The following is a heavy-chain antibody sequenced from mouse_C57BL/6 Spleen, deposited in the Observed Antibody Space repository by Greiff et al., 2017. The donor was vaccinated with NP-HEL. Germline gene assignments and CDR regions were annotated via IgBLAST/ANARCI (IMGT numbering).Heavy chain of an antibody. CDR1: GFTFSDYY. J-gene: IGHJ3*01. CDR3: ARSTMITSSWFAY. V-gene: IGHV5-12*01. Sequence: DVKLVESGGGLVQPGGSLKLSCAASGFTFSDYYMYWVRQTPEKRLEWVAYISNGGGSTYYPDTVKGRFTISRDNAKNTLYLQMSRLKSEDTAMYYCARSTMITSSWFAYWGQGTLVTVSA. CDR2: ISNGGGST. D-gene: IGHD2-4*01.